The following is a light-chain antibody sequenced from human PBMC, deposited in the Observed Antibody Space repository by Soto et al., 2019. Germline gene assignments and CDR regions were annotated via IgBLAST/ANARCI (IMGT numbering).Light chain of an antibody. J-gene: IGLJ1*01. CDR3: QSYDSSLSGSYV. V-gene: IGLV1-40*01. CDR1: SSNIGAGYD. CDR2: DNT. Sequence: QSVLTQPPSVSAAPGQMITLSCTGSSSNIGAGYDVHWYQQLPGTAPKLLIYDNTNRPSGVPDRFSGSKSGTSASLAITGLQAEDEADYYCQSYDSSLSGSYVFGTGTKVTV.